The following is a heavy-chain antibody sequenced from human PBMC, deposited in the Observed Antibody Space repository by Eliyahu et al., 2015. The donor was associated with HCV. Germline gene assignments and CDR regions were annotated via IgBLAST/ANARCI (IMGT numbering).Heavy chain of an antibody. CDR2: ISAYNGNT. J-gene: IGHJ4*02. CDR3: AREYDFWSGYYFTSSVGYFDY. Sequence: QVQLVQSGAEVKKPGASVXVSCKASGYTFXSYGISRVRQAPGQGLEWMGWISAYNGNTNYAQNLQGRVTMTTDTSTTTAYMELRSLRSDDTAVYYCAREYDFWSGYYFTSSVGYFDYWGQGTLVTVSS. V-gene: IGHV1-18*01. D-gene: IGHD3-3*01. CDR1: GYTFXSYG.